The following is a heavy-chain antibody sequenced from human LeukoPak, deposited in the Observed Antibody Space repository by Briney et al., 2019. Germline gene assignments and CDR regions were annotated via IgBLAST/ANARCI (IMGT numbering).Heavy chain of an antibody. CDR1: GYTFTSYA. Sequence: ASVKVSCKASGYTFTSYAIHWVRQASGQRLEWMGWINAGNGNTRYSQKFQGRVSITRDTSASTAYMELSSLRSEDTAVYYCARELHVERDDYWGQGTLVTVSS. V-gene: IGHV1-3*01. D-gene: IGHD1-1*01. CDR2: INAGNGNT. J-gene: IGHJ4*02. CDR3: ARELHVERDDY.